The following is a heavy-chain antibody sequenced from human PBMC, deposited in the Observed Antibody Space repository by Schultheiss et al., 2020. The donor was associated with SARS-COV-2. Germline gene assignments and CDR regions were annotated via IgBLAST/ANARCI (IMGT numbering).Heavy chain of an antibody. CDR2: ISSNGGST. CDR1: GFTFSSYG. Sequence: GGSLRLSCAASGFTFSSYGMHWVRQAPGKGLEYVSAISSNGGSTYYADSVKGRFTISRDNSKNTLYLQMSSLRAEDTAVYYCVKVSLPEYYYDSSGFWGQGTLVTVSS. D-gene: IGHD3-22*01. J-gene: IGHJ4*02. CDR3: VKVSLPEYYYDSSGF. V-gene: IGHV3-64D*06.